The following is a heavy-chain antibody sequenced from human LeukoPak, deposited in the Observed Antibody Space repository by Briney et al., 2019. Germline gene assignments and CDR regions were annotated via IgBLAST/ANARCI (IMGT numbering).Heavy chain of an antibody. D-gene: IGHD4-17*01. CDR3: AAPVTTGVDY. CDR1: GYSISNGYY. V-gene: IGHV4-38-2*02. CDR2: IYYSGST. Sequence: SETLSLTCTVSGYSISNGYYWGWIRQPPGNGLEWIRSIYYSGSTYYNPSLKSRVTISVDTSKNQFSLKLSSVTAADTAVYYCAAPVTTGVDYWGQGTLVTVSS. J-gene: IGHJ4*02.